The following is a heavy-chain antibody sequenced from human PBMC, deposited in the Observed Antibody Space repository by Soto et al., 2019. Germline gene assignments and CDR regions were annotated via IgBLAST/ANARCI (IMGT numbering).Heavy chain of an antibody. D-gene: IGHD4-17*01. J-gene: IGHJ5*02. CDR3: ARALSTVTLFDP. CDR2: IYYSGST. Sequence: QVQLQESGPGLVKPSQTLSLTCTVSGGSISSGGYYWSWIRQHPGKGLEWIGCIYYSGSTHYNPSLKSRVTISVDPSKNQFSLKLSSVTAADTAVYYCARALSTVTLFDPWGHGTLVTVSS. CDR1: GGSISSGGYY. V-gene: IGHV4-31*03.